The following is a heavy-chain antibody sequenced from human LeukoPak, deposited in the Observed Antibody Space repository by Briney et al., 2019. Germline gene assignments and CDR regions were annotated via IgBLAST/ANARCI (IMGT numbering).Heavy chain of an antibody. V-gene: IGHV3-23*01. D-gene: IGHD3-16*01. CDR3: ARGDPHGY. Sequence: GGSLRLSCAASVFTFKNYAMNWVRQAPGKGLEWVSAISGSGGNTYYADSVKGRFTISRDNSKNTLYLQMNSLRAEDTAVYYCARGDPHGYWGQGTLVTVSS. CDR1: VFTFKNYA. CDR2: ISGSGGNT. J-gene: IGHJ4*02.